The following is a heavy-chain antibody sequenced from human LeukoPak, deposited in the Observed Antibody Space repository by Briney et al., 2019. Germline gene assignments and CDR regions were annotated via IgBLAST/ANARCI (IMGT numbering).Heavy chain of an antibody. CDR1: GYTFTSYG. D-gene: IGHD2-15*01. J-gene: IGHJ4*02. Sequence: ASVKVSCKASGYTFTSYGISWVRQAPGQGLEWMGWISAYNGNTNYAQKLQGRVTMTTDTSTSTASMELRSLRSDDTAVYYCARDLTYCSGGSCYSVRPLFDYWGQGTLVTVSS. CDR3: ARDLTYCSGGSCYSVRPLFDY. V-gene: IGHV1-18*01. CDR2: ISAYNGNT.